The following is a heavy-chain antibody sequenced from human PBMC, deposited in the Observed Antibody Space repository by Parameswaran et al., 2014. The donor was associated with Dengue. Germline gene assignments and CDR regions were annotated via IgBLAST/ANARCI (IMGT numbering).Heavy chain of an antibody. J-gene: IGHJ6*04. CDR3: ARGHPLLWFGEFTPNFYYYYGMDV. Sequence: RWIRQPPGKGLEWIGYIYYSGSTNYNPSLKSRVTISVDTSKNQFSLKLSSVTAADTAVYYCARGHPLLWFGEFTPNFYYYYGMDVWAKDHGHRLL. V-gene: IGHV4-59*01. CDR2: IYYSGST. D-gene: IGHD3-10*01.